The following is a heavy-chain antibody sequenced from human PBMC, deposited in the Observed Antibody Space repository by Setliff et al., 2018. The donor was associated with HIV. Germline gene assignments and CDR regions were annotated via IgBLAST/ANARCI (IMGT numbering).Heavy chain of an antibody. CDR2: IGSSGNTI. CDR3: ARGAHDSYYFDY. CDR1: GFTFSGYD. V-gene: IGHV3-48*01. D-gene: IGHD1-1*01. Sequence: PGGSLRLSCAASGFTFSGYDMNWVRQAPGKGLEWVSCIGSSGNTIYYADSVKGRFTISRDNAKNSLYLQMNSLRAEDTAVYYCARGAHDSYYFDYWGQGTLVTVSS. J-gene: IGHJ4*02.